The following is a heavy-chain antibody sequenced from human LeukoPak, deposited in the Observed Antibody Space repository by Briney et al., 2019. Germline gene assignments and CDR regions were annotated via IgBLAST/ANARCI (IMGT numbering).Heavy chain of an antibody. J-gene: IGHJ4*02. V-gene: IGHV3-33*01. CDR1: GFTFSSYG. Sequence: GGSLRLSCAASGFTFSSYGMHWVRQAPGKGLEWVAVIWYDGSNKYYADSVKGRFTISRDNSKNTLYPQMNSLRAEDTAVYYCARDGSQYSSGWYHFDYWGQGTLVTVSS. D-gene: IGHD6-19*01. CDR3: ARDGSQYSSGWYHFDY. CDR2: IWYDGSNK.